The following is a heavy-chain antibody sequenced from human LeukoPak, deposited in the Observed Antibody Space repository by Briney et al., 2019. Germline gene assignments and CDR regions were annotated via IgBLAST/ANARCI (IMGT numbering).Heavy chain of an antibody. CDR2: ISGSGGST. Sequence: GGSLRLSCAASGFTFSSYAMSWVRQAPGKGLEWVSAISGSGGSTYYADSVKGRFTISRDNFKNTLYLQMNSLRAEDTAVYYCASGSSGYRFDYWGQGTLVTVSS. J-gene: IGHJ4*02. CDR1: GFTFSSYA. CDR3: ASGSSGYRFDY. V-gene: IGHV3-23*01. D-gene: IGHD3-22*01.